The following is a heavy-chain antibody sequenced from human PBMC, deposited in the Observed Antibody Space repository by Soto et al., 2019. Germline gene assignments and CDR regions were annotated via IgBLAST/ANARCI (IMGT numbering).Heavy chain of an antibody. CDR2: SNAGNGNT. V-gene: IGHV1-3*02. CDR3: ARDSNLRYFAGSFDY. Sequence: ASVKVSCKASGYTFTSYAMHWVRQAPGQRLEWMGWSNAGNGNTKYSQEFQGRVTITRDTSASTAYMELSSLRSEDTAVYYCARDSNLRYFAGSFDYWGQGTLVTVPQ. D-gene: IGHD3-9*01. CDR1: GYTFTSYA. J-gene: IGHJ4*02.